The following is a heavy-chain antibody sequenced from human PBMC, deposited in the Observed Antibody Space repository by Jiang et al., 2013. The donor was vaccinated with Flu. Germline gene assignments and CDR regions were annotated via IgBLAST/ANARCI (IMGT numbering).Heavy chain of an antibody. J-gene: IGHJ6*01. CDR3: ARVDYYGSGRSPQGMDV. CDR1: GGSISSYY. D-gene: IGHD3-10*01. V-gene: IGHV4-59*01. Sequence: ETLSLTCTVSGGSISSYYWSWIRQPQGRDWSGLDISITWEHQLXPSLKSRVTISVDTSKKQFSLKLSSVTAADTAVYYCARVDYYGSGRSPQGMDVWGQGTTVTVSS. CDR2: SITWEH.